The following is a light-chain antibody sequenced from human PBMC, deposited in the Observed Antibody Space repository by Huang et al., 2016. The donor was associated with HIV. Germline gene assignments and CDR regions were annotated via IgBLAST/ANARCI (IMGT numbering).Light chain of an antibody. J-gene: IGKJ3*01. CDR2: AAA. CDR1: QIVSSH. V-gene: IGKV3-15*01. Sequence: ETVMTQSPVTLSVSPGDRASLSCRSSQIVSSHLALYQQKPGQAPRLLIYAAATRATGVPARFRGSGAGTECTLTISTLQSEDSAVYYCQQYNDFRSTFGPGTRVEIK. CDR3: QQYNDFRST.